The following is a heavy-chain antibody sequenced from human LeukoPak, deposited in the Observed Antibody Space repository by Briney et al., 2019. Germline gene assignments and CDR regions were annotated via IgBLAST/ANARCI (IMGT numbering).Heavy chain of an antibody. CDR3: ASPGSGSSNAFDI. CDR1: GGSISSGGYY. CDR2: IYYSGST. J-gene: IGHJ3*02. V-gene: IGHV4-31*03. D-gene: IGHD3-10*01. Sequence: SETLSLTRTVSGGSISSGGYYWSSIRQHPGKGLEWIGYIYYSGSTYYNPSLKSRVTISVDTSKNQFSLKLSSVTAADTPMYYCASPGSGSSNAFDIWGQGTMVTVSS.